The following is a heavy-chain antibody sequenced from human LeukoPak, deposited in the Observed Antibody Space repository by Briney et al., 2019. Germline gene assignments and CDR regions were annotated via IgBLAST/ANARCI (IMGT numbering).Heavy chain of an antibody. CDR3: ARWGQVVVTATSMGYYYYMDV. D-gene: IGHD2-21*02. CDR2: ISSSGSTI. Sequence: PGGSLRLSCAASGFTFSSYEMNWVRQAPGKGLEWVSYISSSGSTIYYADSVKGRFTISRDNAKNSLYLQMNSLRAEDTAVYYCARWGQVVVTATSMGYYYYMDVWGKGTTVTVSS. V-gene: IGHV3-48*03. J-gene: IGHJ6*03. CDR1: GFTFSSYE.